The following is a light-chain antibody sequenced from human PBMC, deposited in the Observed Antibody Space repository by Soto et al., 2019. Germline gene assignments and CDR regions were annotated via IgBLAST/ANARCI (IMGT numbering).Light chain of an antibody. V-gene: IGKV3-20*01. J-gene: IGKJ5*01. Sequence: EIMLNISPGALSVSPGEGATLSCRASQGVSSRYLAWYQKKPGQAPRLLFYAASRRATGIPDRFSGSGSGTDFTLTITRLEPEDSAVYFCQQYTGPPTTFGQGTRLEIK. CDR3: QQYTGPPTT. CDR1: QGVSSRY. CDR2: AAS.